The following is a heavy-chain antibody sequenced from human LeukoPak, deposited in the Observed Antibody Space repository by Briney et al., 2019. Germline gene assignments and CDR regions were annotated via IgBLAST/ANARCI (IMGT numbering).Heavy chain of an antibody. D-gene: IGHD3-22*01. Sequence: PGGSLRLSCAASGFTFSSYSMSWVRQAPGKGLEWVSAISGSGGSTYYADSVKGRFTISRDNSKNTLYLQMNSLRAEDTAVYYCAKVENYYDSSGYTDYWGQGTLVTVSS. V-gene: IGHV3-23*01. J-gene: IGHJ4*02. CDR1: GFTFSSYS. CDR2: ISGSGGST. CDR3: AKVENYYDSSGYTDY.